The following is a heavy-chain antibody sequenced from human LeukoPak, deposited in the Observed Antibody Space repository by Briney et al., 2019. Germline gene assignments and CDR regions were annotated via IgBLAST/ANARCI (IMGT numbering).Heavy chain of an antibody. J-gene: IGHJ3*02. CDR2: IIPIFGTA. V-gene: IGHV1-69*05. CDR3: AGGDYDAFDI. CDR1: GGTFSSYA. Sequence: SVKVSCKASGGTFSSYAISWVRQAPGQGLEWMGRIIPIFGTANYAQKFQGRVTITTDESTSTAYMELSSLRSDDTAVYYCAGGDYDAFDIWGQGTMVTVSS. D-gene: IGHD4-17*01.